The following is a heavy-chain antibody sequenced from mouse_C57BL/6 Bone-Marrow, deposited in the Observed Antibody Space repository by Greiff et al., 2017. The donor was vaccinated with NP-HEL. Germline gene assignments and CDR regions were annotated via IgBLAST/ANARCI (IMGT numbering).Heavy chain of an antibody. D-gene: IGHD2-5*01. CDR3: ARGSYYSNYGGAMDY. V-gene: IGHV5-17*01. CDR2: ISSGSSTI. J-gene: IGHJ4*01. Sequence: EVQRVESGGGLVKPGGSLKLSCAASGFTFSDYGMHWVRQAPEKGLEWVAYISSGSSTIYYADTVKGRFTISRDNAKNTLFLQMTSLRSEDTAMYYCARGSYYSNYGGAMDYWGQGTSVTVSS. CDR1: GFTFSDYG.